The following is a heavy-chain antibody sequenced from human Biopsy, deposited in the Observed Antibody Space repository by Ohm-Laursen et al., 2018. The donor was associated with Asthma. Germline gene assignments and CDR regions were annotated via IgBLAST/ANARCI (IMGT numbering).Heavy chain of an antibody. V-gene: IGHV4-39*01. CDR3: VRGSSSWHHGPFHYYYGLDV. J-gene: IGHJ6*02. Sequence: SDTLSLTCSLSSGSGGYMRSGNYYWGWIRQPPGKGLEWIGSIYYSGTTYYNPSLESRVPVSADTSKNQFSLKLTSVTAADTAVYYCVRGSSSWHHGPFHYYYGLDVRGQGTTATVSS. CDR1: SGSGGYMRSGNYY. CDR2: IYYSGTT. D-gene: IGHD6-13*01.